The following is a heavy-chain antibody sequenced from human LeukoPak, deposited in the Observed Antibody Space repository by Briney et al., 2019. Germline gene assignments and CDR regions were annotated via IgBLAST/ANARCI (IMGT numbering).Heavy chain of an antibody. CDR3: AKAWIVVVVPDAFDI. CDR2: VRNSDGYT. D-gene: IGHD2-15*01. CDR1: GFTFNIYA. J-gene: IGHJ3*02. Sequence: GGSLRLSCAASGFTFNIYAMSWVRQAPGKGLEWVSTVRNSDGYTYYADSVKGRFTISRDNSKNTLYLQMNSLRAEDTAVYYCAKAWIVVVVPDAFDIWGQGTMVTVSS. V-gene: IGHV3-23*01.